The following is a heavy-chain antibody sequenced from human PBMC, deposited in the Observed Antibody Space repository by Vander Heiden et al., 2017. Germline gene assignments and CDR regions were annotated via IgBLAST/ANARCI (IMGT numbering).Heavy chain of an antibody. Sequence: QVQLPRSGPGLEKPSEPLSLTCTVPGASHRCFYCNWTRQPAGKGLEWIGRIDTSGSTNYNPSLKSRVTMSVDTSKKQFSLKLSSVTAADTAVYYCARNRVGYSYALGAFDIWGQGTMVNVSS. CDR2: IDTSGST. D-gene: IGHD3-16*01. CDR3: ARNRVGYSYALGAFDI. CDR1: GASHRCFY. J-gene: IGHJ3*02. V-gene: IGHV4-4*07.